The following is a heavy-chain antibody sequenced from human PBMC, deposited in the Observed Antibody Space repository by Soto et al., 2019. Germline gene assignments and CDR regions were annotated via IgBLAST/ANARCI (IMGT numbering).Heavy chain of an antibody. CDR1: GAIFSSHT. CDR2: IIPVIAII. J-gene: IGHJ4*02. V-gene: IGHV1-69*02. Sequence: QVQLVQSGAEVKKPGSSVKVSCKASGAIFSSHTLSWVRQAPGQGLEWMGRIIPVIAIINYAQKFQDRATITADKSTNTAYMELGNLRREDTAVYFCASLMGNSTGWVDYWGQGTLVTVSS. CDR3: ASLMGNSTGWVDY. D-gene: IGHD6-19*01.